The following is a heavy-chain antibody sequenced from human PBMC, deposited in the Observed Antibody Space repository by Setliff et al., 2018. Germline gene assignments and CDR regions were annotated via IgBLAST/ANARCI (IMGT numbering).Heavy chain of an antibody. CDR1: GGSISPYY. CDR2: VRYTGRA. CDR3: ARGCSSGSCYPHDVFAI. Sequence: PSETLSLTCSVSGGSISPYYWGWIRQSPKTGLEFIAHVRYTGRADYNPSLRSRASISIDTSKRQFSLRLSSVTAADTAVYFCARGCSSGSCYPHDVFAIWGQGTMVTVSS. J-gene: IGHJ3*02. V-gene: IGHV4-59*01. D-gene: IGHD2-15*01.